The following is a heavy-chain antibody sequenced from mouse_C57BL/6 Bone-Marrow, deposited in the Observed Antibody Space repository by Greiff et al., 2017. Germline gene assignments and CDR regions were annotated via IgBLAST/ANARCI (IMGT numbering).Heavy chain of an antibody. V-gene: IGHV1-63*01. D-gene: IGHD2-1*01. CDR1: GYTFTNYW. CDR2: IYPGGGYT. Sequence: QVQLKQSGAELVRPGTSVKMSCKASGYTFTNYWIGWAKQRPGHGLEWIGDIYPGGGYTNYNEKFKGKATLTADKSSSTAYMQFSSLTSEDSAIYYCARKGGKGYFDYWGQGTTLTVSS. J-gene: IGHJ2*01. CDR3: ARKGGKGYFDY.